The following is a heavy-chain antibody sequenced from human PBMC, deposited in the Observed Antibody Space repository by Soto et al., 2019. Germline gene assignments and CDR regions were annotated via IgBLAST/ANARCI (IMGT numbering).Heavy chain of an antibody. Sequence: SETLSLTCTVSGGSISSYYWSWIRQPPGKGLEWIGYIYYSGSTNYNPSLKSRITISVDTSKNQFSLKLSSVTAADTAVYYFARQSPLRYFDWLLLDYWGQGTLVTVSS. D-gene: IGHD3-9*01. CDR2: IYYSGST. CDR1: GGSISSYY. CDR3: ARQSPLRYFDWLLLDY. V-gene: IGHV4-59*08. J-gene: IGHJ4*02.